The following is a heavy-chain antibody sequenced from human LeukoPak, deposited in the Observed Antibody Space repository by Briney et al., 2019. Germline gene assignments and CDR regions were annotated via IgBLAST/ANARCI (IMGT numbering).Heavy chain of an antibody. V-gene: IGHV4-34*01. CDR3: AVGYYYDSSGYYSDFRFDP. Sequence: SETLSLTCAVYGGSFSGYYWSWIRQPPGKGLEWIGEINHSGSTNYNPSLKSRVTISVDTSKNQFSLKLSSVTAADTAVYYCAVGYYYDSSGYYSDFRFDPWGQGTLVTVSS. D-gene: IGHD3-22*01. CDR2: INHSGST. J-gene: IGHJ5*02. CDR1: GGSFSGYY.